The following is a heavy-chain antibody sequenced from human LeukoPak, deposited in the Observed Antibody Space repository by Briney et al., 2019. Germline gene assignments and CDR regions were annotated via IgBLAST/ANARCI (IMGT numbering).Heavy chain of an antibody. V-gene: IGHV3-23*01. D-gene: IGHD3-22*01. CDR2: ISGSGGST. Sequence: GGSLRLSCAASGFTFSSYAMSWVRQAPGKGLEWVSAISGSGGSTYYADSVKGRFTISRDNSKNTLYLQMNSLRAEDTAVYYCAKLVALSITMIVVVDDAFDIWGQGTMVTVSS. CDR1: GFTFSSYA. J-gene: IGHJ3*02. CDR3: AKLVALSITMIVVVDDAFDI.